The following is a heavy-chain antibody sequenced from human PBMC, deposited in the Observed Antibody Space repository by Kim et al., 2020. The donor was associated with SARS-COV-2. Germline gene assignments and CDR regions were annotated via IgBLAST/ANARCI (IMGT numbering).Heavy chain of an antibody. D-gene: IGHD3-10*01. J-gene: IGHJ5*02. CDR1: GFTFSSYA. V-gene: IGHV3-30*04. CDR2: ISYDGSNK. Sequence: GGSLRLSCAASGFTFSSYAMHWVRQAPGKGLEWVAVISYDGSNKYNADSVKGRFTISRDTSKNTLYLQMNSLRDEDTAVYYCARGRVRGIIHWFDPWGQGTLVTVSS. CDR3: ARGRVRGIIHWFDP.